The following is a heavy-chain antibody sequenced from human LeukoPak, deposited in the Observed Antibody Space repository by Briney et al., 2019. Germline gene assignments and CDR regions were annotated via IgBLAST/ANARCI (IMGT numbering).Heavy chain of an antibody. Sequence: GGSLRLSCAASGFTFSDYYMSWIRQAPGKGLEWVSYISSSGSTIYYADSVKGRFTISRDNAKNSVYLQMNNLRAEDTALYYCARHATWAFDSWGQGTLVTVSS. J-gene: IGHJ4*02. CDR2: ISSSGSTI. CDR1: GFTFSDYY. CDR3: ARHATWAFDS. D-gene: IGHD7-27*01. V-gene: IGHV3-11*04.